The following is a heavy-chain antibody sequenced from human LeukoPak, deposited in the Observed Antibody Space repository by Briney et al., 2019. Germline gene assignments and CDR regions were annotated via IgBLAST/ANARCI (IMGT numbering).Heavy chain of an antibody. Sequence: GGSLRLSCAASGFTSSSYAMSWVRQAPGKGLEWVSAISGSGGSTYYADSVKGRFTISRDNSKNTLYLQMNSLRAEDTALYYCARRGYHDYSGFDYWGQGTLVTVSS. CDR2: ISGSGGST. D-gene: IGHD3-16*01. V-gene: IGHV3-23*01. J-gene: IGHJ4*02. CDR3: ARRGYHDYSGFDY. CDR1: GFTSSSYA.